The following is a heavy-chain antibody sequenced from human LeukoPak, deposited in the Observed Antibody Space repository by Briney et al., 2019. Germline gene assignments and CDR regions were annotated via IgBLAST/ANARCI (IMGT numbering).Heavy chain of an antibody. Sequence: SETLPLTCTVSGGSISSYYWNWIRQPPGKGLEWIGYIYYSGSTNYNPSLKSRVTISVDTSKNQFSLKVSSVTAADTAVYYCARVVGGTSWFDPWGQGTLVTVSS. V-gene: IGHV4-59*01. CDR3: ARVVGGTSWFDP. CDR2: IYYSGST. CDR1: GGSISSYY. J-gene: IGHJ5*02. D-gene: IGHD1-26*01.